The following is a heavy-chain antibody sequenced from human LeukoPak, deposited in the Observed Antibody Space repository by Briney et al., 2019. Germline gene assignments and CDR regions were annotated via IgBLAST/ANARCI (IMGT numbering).Heavy chain of an antibody. CDR3: AREGSSGSYYNY. CDR1: GFTFRSKA. CDR2: ISGSADWT. J-gene: IGHJ4*02. V-gene: IGHV3-23*01. Sequence: GGSLRLSCAASGFTFRSKAMSWVRQAPGKGLEWVSGISGSADWTDYGESVKGRFTISRDNSKNTLHLQMNSLRAEDTALYYCAREGSSGSYYNYWGQGTLVTVSS. D-gene: IGHD1-26*01.